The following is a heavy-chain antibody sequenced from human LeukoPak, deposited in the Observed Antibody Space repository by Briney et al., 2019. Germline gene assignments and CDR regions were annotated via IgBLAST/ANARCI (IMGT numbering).Heavy chain of an antibody. V-gene: IGHV1-2*02. CDR1: GYTLSDYF. J-gene: IGHJ4*02. D-gene: IGHD4-17*01. Sequence: ASVKVSCKASGYTLSDYFMHWVRQAHGQGLEWMGWISPEGGDTHYAQRFQGRVTMTRDTSISAAYMELTSLSSDDTAVYYCARNYGHNSKYFDFWGQGTLVTVSS. CDR2: ISPEGGDT. CDR3: ARNYGHNSKYFDF.